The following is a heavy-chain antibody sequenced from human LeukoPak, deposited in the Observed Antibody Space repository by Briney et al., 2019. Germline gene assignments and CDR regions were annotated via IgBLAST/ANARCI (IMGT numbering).Heavy chain of an antibody. CDR2: TYYRSKWYY. Sequence: SQTLSLTCDISGDSVSDNSATWNWIRQSPSRGLEWLGRTYYRSKWYYGYAVSVKSRITINPDTSKNQFSLQLNSVTPEDTAVYYCARQNWYYFDYWGQGTLVTVSS. D-gene: IGHD1-1*01. J-gene: IGHJ4*02. CDR3: ARQNWYYFDY. V-gene: IGHV6-1*01. CDR1: GDSVSDNSAT.